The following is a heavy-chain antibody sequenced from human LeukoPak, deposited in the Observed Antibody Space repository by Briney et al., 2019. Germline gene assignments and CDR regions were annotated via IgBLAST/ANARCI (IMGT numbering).Heavy chain of an antibody. CDR3: ARGWSSYYFDY. V-gene: IGHV3-21*01. Sequence: GGSLRLSCAASGFTFSSYSMSWVRQAPGKGLEWVSSVGSSSSYIYYADSVRGRFTISRDSAKNSLYLQMNGLRAEDTAVYYCARGWSSYYFDYWGQGTLATVSS. CDR1: GFTFSSYS. D-gene: IGHD2-15*01. CDR2: VGSSSSYI. J-gene: IGHJ4*02.